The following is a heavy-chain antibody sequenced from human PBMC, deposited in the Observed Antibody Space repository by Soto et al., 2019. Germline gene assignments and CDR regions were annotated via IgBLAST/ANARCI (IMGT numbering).Heavy chain of an antibody. D-gene: IGHD6-13*01. CDR3: APYSSSRGWFDP. CDR1: GGSISSSSYY. Sequence: QLQLQESGPGLVKPSETLSLTCTVSGGSISSSSYYWGWIRQPPGKGLEWIGSNYYSGSTYYNPSLKSRVTISVDTSKNQFSLKLSSVTAADTAVYYCAPYSSSRGWFDPWGQGTLVTVSS. V-gene: IGHV4-39*01. J-gene: IGHJ5*02. CDR2: NYYSGST.